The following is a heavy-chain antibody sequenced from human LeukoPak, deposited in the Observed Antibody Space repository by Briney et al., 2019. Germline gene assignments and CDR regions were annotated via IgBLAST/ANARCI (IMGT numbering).Heavy chain of an antibody. D-gene: IGHD3-16*01. J-gene: IGHJ4*02. Sequence: GSLRLSCVASGITFSSYSMNWVRQAPGKGLEWVSYISSFSGTINYADSVKGRFTISRDNAKNSLYLQMNSLRAEDTAVYYCARDQGGVGYWGQGTLVTVFS. CDR1: GITFSSYS. CDR2: ISSFSGTI. V-gene: IGHV3-48*01. CDR3: ARDQGGVGY.